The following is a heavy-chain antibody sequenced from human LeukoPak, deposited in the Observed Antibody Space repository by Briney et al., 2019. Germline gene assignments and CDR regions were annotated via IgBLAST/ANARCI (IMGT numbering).Heavy chain of an antibody. J-gene: IGHJ6*03. Sequence: SETLSLTCAVYGGSFSQYYWSWMRQPPGKGLEWIGEINYSGGNNYNPSLKSRVTISVDTSKNQFSLKLSSVTAADTAVYYCARRSVMDVWGKGTTVTISS. CDR1: GGSFSQYY. CDR3: ARRSVMDV. V-gene: IGHV4-34*01. CDR2: INYSGGN.